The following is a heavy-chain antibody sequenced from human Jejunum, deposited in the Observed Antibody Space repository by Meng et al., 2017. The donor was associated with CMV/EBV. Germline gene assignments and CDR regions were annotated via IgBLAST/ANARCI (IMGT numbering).Heavy chain of an antibody. CDR3: AKDLDYMGGMDV. CDR1: GFPPSSFG. Sequence: AAAGFPPSSFGRHWVRQAPGKGREWVACIRYDGSIKYYGHAVKGRFTISRDNSKNTLYLQMRSLTVEDRGVYYCAKDLDYMGGMDVWGQGTTVTVSS. CDR2: IRYDGSIK. J-gene: IGHJ6*02. D-gene: IGHD4-11*01. V-gene: IGHV3-30*02.